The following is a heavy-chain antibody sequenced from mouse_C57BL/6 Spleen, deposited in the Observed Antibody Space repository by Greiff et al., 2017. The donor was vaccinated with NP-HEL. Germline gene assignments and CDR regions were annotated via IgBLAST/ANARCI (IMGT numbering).Heavy chain of an antibody. D-gene: IGHD2-1*01. CDR1: GYTFTSYW. CDR3: ATPSFYYCNYRPRYFDV. CDR2: IDPSDSET. J-gene: IGHJ1*03. V-gene: IGHV1-52*01. Sequence: VQLQQPGAELVKPGASVKLSCKASGYTFTSYWMHWVKQRPIQGLEWIGNIDPSDSETHYNQKFKDKATLTVDKSSSTAYMQLSSLTSEDSAVYYCATPSFYYCNYRPRYFDVWGTGTTVTVSS.